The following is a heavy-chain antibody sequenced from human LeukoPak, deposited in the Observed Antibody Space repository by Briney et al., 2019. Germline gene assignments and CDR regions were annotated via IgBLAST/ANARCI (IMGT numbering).Heavy chain of an antibody. V-gene: IGHV3-21*01. Sequence: GGSLRLSCAASGFTFSSYSMNWVRQAPGKGLEWVSSISRNTIYIYYADSVRGRFTISRDDAKNLLYLQMNSLRAEDTAVYYCVRRGDYWGQGTLVTVSS. D-gene: IGHD3-10*01. CDR1: GFTFSSYS. CDR3: VRRGDY. J-gene: IGHJ4*02. CDR2: ISRNTIYI.